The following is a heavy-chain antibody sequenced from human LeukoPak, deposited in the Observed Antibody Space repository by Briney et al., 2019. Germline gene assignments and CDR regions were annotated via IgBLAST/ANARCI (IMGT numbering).Heavy chain of an antibody. J-gene: IGHJ3*02. CDR3: ARAYCGGDCSSDDAFDI. CDR2: ISSSSSYI. Sequence: GGSLRLSCAASGFTFKNFGMNWVRQAPGKGLEWVSSISSSSSYIYYADSVKGRFTISRDNAKNSLYLQMNSLRAEDTAVYYCARAYCGGDCSSDDAFDIWGQGTMVTVSS. D-gene: IGHD2-21*01. V-gene: IGHV3-21*01. CDR1: GFTFKNFG.